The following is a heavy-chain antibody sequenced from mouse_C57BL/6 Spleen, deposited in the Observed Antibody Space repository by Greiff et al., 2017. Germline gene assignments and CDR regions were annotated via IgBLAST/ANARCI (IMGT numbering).Heavy chain of an antibody. D-gene: IGHD2-5*01. CDR3: ARSGSNYGDY. J-gene: IGHJ2*01. CDR2: INPSTGGT. CDR1: GYSFTGYY. Sequence: VQLQQSGPELVKPGASVKISCKASGYSFTGYYMNWVKQSPDKSLEWIGEINPSTGGTTYNQKFKAKATLTVDTSSSTAYMQLKSRTSEDSSVYNCARSGSNYGDYWGQGTTLTVSS. V-gene: IGHV1-42*01.